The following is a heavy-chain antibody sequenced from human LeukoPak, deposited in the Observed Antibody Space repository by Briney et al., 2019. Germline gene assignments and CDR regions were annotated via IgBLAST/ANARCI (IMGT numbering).Heavy chain of an antibody. CDR1: GYTFTSYY. CDR2: INPSGGST. CDR3: ARAPYMITIFGVGDRYYYMDV. V-gene: IGHV1-46*01. Sequence: GASVKVSCKASGYTFTSYYMHWVRQAPGQGREWMGLINPSGGSTSYAQKFQGRVTMTRDASTSTVYMELSSLRSEDTAVYYCARAPYMITIFGVGDRYYYMDVWGNGTTVTVSS. D-gene: IGHD3-3*01. J-gene: IGHJ6*03.